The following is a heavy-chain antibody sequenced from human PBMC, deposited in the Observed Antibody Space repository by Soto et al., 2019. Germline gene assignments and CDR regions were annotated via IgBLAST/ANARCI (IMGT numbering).Heavy chain of an antibody. CDR3: ARHKGERGYSYGLNY. Sequence: SETLSLTCAVYGGSFSGYYWGCIRQPPGKGLEWIGSIYYSGSTYYNPSLTSRVTISVDTSKNQFSLKLSSVTAADTAVYYCARHKGERGYSYGLNYWGQGTLVTVSS. J-gene: IGHJ4*02. CDR2: IYYSGST. D-gene: IGHD5-18*01. CDR1: GGSFSGYY. V-gene: IGHV4-39*01.